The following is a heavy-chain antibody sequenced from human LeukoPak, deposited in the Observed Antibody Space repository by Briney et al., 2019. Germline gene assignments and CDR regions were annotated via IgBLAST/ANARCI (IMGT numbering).Heavy chain of an antibody. D-gene: IGHD6-6*01. Sequence: SETLSLTCAVYGASLSDYYWSWIRQPPGKGLEWIGEIDHIGVTKYSPSLKGRVTISRDTSKNQFPLDVTSVIAADTAVYYCATASQLGSYNWFDPWGQGTLVTVSS. CDR3: ATASQLGSYNWFDP. CDR1: GASLSDYY. CDR2: IDHIGVT. J-gene: IGHJ5*02. V-gene: IGHV4-34*01.